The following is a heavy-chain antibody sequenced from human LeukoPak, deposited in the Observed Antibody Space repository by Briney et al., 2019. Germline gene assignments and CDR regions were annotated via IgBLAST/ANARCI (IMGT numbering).Heavy chain of an antibody. V-gene: IGHV3-53*01. J-gene: IGHJ4*02. D-gene: IGHD1-1*01. CDR3: ARTPGTDYFDY. CDR1: GFTVSANF. CDR2: IYTGGST. Sequence: PGGSLRLSCAASGFTVSANFMSWVRQAPGKGLEWVSVIYTGGSTYYADSVKGRFTISRDDSKNTLYLQVNSLRAEDTAVYFCARTPGTDYFDYWGQGTLATVSS.